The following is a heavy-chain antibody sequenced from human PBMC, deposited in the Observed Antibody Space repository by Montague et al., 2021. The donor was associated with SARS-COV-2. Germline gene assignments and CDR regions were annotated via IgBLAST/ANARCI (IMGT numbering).Heavy chain of an antibody. CDR1: GGSIRSGSYY. J-gene: IGHJ2*01. CDR3: ARDAGGAAAGKGRYFDL. Sequence: TLSLTCSVSGGSIRSGSYYWTWIRQPAGKGLEWIGRIYTGGTTHYNPSLKSRVTISLDTSKNQFSLNLNSVTAADTAVYFCARDAGGAAAGKGRYFDLWGRGTLVTVSS. D-gene: IGHD6-13*01. V-gene: IGHV4-61*02. CDR2: IYTGGTT.